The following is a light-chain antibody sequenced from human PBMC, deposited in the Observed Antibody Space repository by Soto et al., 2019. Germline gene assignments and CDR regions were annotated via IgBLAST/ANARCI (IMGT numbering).Light chain of an antibody. CDR2: EVS. J-gene: IGLJ1*01. CDR1: SSDVGGYDY. CDR3: SSYSISTASL. Sequence: QSVLTQPASVSGSPGQSVTISCTGTSSDVGGYDYVSWYQLHPGKAPKLMVFEVSNRPSGDSYRFSGSKSGNTASLTISGLQAEDQADYFCSSYSISTASLFATAPKVTV. V-gene: IGLV2-14*01.